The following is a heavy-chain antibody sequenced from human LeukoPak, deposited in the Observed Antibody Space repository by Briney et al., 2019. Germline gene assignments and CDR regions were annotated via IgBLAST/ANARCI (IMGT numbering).Heavy chain of an antibody. J-gene: IGHJ4*02. CDR3: ARSRTTGGYYYDSSGN. CDR2: ISHDGSHK. D-gene: IGHD3-22*01. CDR1: GFIFSNYA. Sequence: PGGSLRLSCAASGFIFSNYAIHWVRQAPGKGLEWVAAISHDGSHKYYADSVKGQFTISRDNSKNTVYLQMNSLRPEDTAVYYCARSRTTGGYYYDSSGNWGQGTLVTVSS. V-gene: IGHV3-30-3*01.